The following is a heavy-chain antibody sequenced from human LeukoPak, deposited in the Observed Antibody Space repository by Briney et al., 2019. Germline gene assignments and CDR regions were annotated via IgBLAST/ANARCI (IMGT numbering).Heavy chain of an antibody. Sequence: SETLSLTCAVYGGSFSGYYWSWIRQHPGEGLEWIGYIYYSGSTYYNPSLKSRVTISVDTSKNQFSLKLSSVTAADTAVYYCARGITMIVVALPGYFDYWGQGTLVTVSS. J-gene: IGHJ4*02. CDR2: IYYSGST. CDR3: ARGITMIVVALPGYFDY. V-gene: IGHV4-31*11. D-gene: IGHD3-22*01. CDR1: GGSFSGYY.